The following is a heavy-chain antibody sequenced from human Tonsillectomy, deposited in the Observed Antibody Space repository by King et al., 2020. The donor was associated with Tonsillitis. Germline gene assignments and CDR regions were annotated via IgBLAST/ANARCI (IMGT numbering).Heavy chain of an antibody. CDR3: AKETPIDFWRDPGYCGMDV. Sequence: VQLVQSGGGVVQPGGSLRLSCAASGFTFSSYGMNWVRQAPGKGLEWVALIRYDGNNKYYADSVKGRFTISRDNSKNTLYLQMNSLRADDTAVYYCAKETPIDFWRDPGYCGMDVWGQGTTVTVSS. CDR2: IRYDGNNK. J-gene: IGHJ6*02. D-gene: IGHD3-3*01. V-gene: IGHV3-30*02. CDR1: GFTFSSYG.